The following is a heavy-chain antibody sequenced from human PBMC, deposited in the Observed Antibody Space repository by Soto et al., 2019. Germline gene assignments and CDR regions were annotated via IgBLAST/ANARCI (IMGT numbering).Heavy chain of an antibody. J-gene: IGHJ5*02. CDR2: IIPIFGTA. D-gene: IGHD3-22*01. Sequence: QVQLVQSGAEVKKPGSSVKVSCKASGGTFSSYAISWVRQAPGQGLEWMGGIIPIFGTANYAQKFQGRVTITADESTSTAYMELSSLRSEDTAVYYCAREAEGAFDYDSSGYTYNWFDPWGQGTLVTVSS. CDR3: AREAEGAFDYDSSGYTYNWFDP. CDR1: GGTFSSYA. V-gene: IGHV1-69*01.